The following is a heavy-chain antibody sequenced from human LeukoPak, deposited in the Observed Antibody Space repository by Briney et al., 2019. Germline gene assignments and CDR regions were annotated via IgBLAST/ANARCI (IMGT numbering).Heavy chain of an antibody. V-gene: IGHV3-48*01. J-gene: IGHJ4*02. CDR2: IIGTANMI. D-gene: IGHD3-10*01. CDR3: ARDSSWSFDY. Sequence: PGGSLRLSCAASGFTFSDYSMNWVRQAPGKGLEWISYIIGTANMIYYADSVKGRFTISRDNAKNSLYLQMNSLRAEDTAVYYCARDSSWSFDYWGQGTLVTVSS. CDR1: GFTFSDYS.